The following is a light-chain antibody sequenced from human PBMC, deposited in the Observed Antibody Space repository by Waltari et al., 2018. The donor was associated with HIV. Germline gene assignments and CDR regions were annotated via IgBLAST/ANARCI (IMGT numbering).Light chain of an antibody. V-gene: IGKV3-15*01. J-gene: IGKJ2*01. CDR2: GGS. CDR1: QMISSH. CDR3: QQYNAWPL. Sequence: ELVMTKSPLTLTVSPGERATLSCRASQMISSHVAWYQQKPGHGPRLLIYGGSTRATGIPARFSGSWSGTEFTLTISSLQSEDFAVYYCQQYNAWPLFGQGTKLEIK.